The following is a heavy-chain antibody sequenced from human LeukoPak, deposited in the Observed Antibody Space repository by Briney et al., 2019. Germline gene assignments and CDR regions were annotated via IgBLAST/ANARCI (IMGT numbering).Heavy chain of an antibody. CDR3: ARDGTFITTPLLLRDDAFDI. V-gene: IGHV1-69*13. CDR2: IIPIFGTA. Sequence: SVKVSCKASGGTFSSYAISWVRQAPGQGLEWMGGIIPIFGTANYAQKFQGRVTITADESTSTAYMELSSLRSEDTAVYYCARDGTFITTPLLLRDDAFDIWGQGTMVTVSS. D-gene: IGHD3-3*01. CDR1: GGTFSSYA. J-gene: IGHJ3*02.